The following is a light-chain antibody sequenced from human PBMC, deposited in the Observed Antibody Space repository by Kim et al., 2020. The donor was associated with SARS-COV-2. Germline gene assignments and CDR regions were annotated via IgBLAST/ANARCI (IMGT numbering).Light chain of an antibody. CDR3: RQAYSFLIT. V-gene: IGKV1-12*01. CDR1: QGINNW. CDR2: AAS. J-gene: IGKJ5*01. Sequence: DIQMTQSPSSVSASVGDRVTITCRASQGINNWLAWYQQKPGKAPNLLISAASNLQNGVPSRFSGSGSGTEFTLTISSLQPEDFATYYCRQAYSFLITFGQGTRVEIK.